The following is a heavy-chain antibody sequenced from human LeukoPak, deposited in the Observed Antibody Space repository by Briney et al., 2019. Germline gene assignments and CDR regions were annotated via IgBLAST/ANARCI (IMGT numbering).Heavy chain of an antibody. CDR1: GFTFSSYG. J-gene: IGHJ4*02. D-gene: IGHD4-17*01. Sequence: GGSLRLSCAASGFTFSSYGMRWVRQAPGKGLEWVAVIWYDGSNKYYADFVKGRFTISRDNSKNTLYLQMNSLRAEDTAVYYCARDTLIYGVEYYFDYWGQGTLVTVSS. CDR3: ARDTLIYGVEYYFDY. V-gene: IGHV3-33*01. CDR2: IWYDGSNK.